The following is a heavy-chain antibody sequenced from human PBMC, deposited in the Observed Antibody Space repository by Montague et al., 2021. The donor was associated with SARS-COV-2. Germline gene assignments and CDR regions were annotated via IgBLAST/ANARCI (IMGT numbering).Heavy chain of an antibody. D-gene: IGHD2/OR15-2a*01. CDR2: ISSSSNYI. J-gene: IGHJ3*02. V-gene: IGHV3-21*01. Sequence: SLRLSCAASGFTLSAYSMNWVRQAPGKGLEWVSSISSSSNYIYNADSVKGRFTISRDNAKNSLYLQMNSLRAEDTAVYYCARRGACNSISCLNAFDIWGQGTMLIVSS. CDR3: ARRGACNSISCLNAFDI. CDR1: GFTLSAYS.